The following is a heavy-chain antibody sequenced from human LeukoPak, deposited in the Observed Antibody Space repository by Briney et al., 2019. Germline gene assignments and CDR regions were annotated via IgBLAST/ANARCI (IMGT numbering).Heavy chain of an antibody. Sequence: GGSLRLSCAASGLTFDDYGMSWVRQAPGKGLEWVSSISGGGGSTYYADSVKGRFTISRDNAKNTLYLQMNSLRAEDTAVYYCAKGLDRQTTLFDYWGQGTLVTVSS. CDR3: AKGLDRQTTLFDY. D-gene: IGHD2-15*01. CDR1: GLTFDDYG. J-gene: IGHJ4*02. CDR2: ISGGGGST. V-gene: IGHV3-23*01.